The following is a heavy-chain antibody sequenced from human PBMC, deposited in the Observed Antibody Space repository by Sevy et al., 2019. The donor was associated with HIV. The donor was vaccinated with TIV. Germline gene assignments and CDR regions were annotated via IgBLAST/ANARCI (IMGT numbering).Heavy chain of an antibody. CDR3: ARVRRNYGGQYFDY. D-gene: IGHD4-17*01. CDR1: GFTFSDYY. J-gene: IGHJ4*02. Sequence: GGSLRLSCAASGFTFSDYYMSWIRQAPGKGLEWVSYISSSSTYTNYADSVKGRFTISRDNAKNSRYLQMNSLRAEDTAVYYCARVRRNYGGQYFDYWGQGTLVTVSS. V-gene: IGHV3-11*06. CDR2: ISSSSTYT.